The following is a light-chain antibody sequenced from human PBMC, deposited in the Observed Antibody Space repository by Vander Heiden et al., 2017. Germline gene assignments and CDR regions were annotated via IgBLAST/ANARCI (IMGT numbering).Light chain of an antibody. CDR3: QHYNSFPRR. CDR2: AAS. Sequence: DIQLTQSPSTLSASVGDRVAITCRASQGIRTDLGWFQQKPGKAPKRLIYAASSLQSGVPSRFSGSGSGTEFTLTISSLQPEDFATYYCQHYNSFPRRFGQGTKVEIK. J-gene: IGKJ1*01. CDR1: QGIRTD. V-gene: IGKV1-17*01.